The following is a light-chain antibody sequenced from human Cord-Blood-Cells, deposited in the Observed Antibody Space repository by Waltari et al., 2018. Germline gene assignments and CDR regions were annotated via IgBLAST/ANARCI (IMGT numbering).Light chain of an antibody. CDR1: SSDVGGYNY. V-gene: IGLV2-14*01. CDR2: DVS. J-gene: IGLJ2*01. CDR3: SSYTSSSTVV. Sequence: QSALTQPASVSGSPGQSITISCTGTSSDVGGYNYVSWYQQHPGKAPKPMVYDVSKRPSGVHNRFYGSKSGNTASLTISGLQAEDEADYYCSSYTSSSTVVFGGGTKLTVL.